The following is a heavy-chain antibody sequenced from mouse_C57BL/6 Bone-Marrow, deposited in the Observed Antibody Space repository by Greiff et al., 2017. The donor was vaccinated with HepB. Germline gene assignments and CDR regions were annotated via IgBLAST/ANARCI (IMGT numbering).Heavy chain of an antibody. CDR3: TRGGGNYVFDY. CDR2: IDPETGGT. D-gene: IGHD2-1*01. J-gene: IGHJ2*01. V-gene: IGHV1-15*01. Sequence: QVQLKQSGAELVRPGASVTLSCKASGYTFTDYEMHWVKQTPVHGLEWIGAIDPETGGTAYNQKFKGKAILTADKSSSTAYMELRSLTSEDSAVYYCTRGGGNYVFDYWGQGTTLTVSS. CDR1: GYTFTDYE.